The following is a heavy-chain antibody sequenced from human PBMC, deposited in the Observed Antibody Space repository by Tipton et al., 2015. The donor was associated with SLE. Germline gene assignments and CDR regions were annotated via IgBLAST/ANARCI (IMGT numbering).Heavy chain of an antibody. J-gene: IGHJ3*02. CDR3: ARRGIAAAGRNAFDI. D-gene: IGHD6-13*01. CDR2: INPNSGGT. V-gene: IGHV1-2*02. Sequence: QSGAEVKKPGASVKVSCKASGYTFTSYGISWVRQAPGQGLEWMGWINPNSGGTNYAQKFQGRVTMTRDTSISTAYMELSRLRSDDTAVYYCARRGIAAAGRNAFDIWGQGTMVTVSS. CDR1: GYTFTSYG.